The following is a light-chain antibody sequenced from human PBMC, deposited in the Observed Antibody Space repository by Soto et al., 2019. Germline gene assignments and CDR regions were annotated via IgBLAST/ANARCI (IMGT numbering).Light chain of an antibody. CDR3: QQYDSSPPNYT. Sequence: EIVFTQSPGTLSLSPGERASLSCRASQTVSSSSLAWYQQKPGQAPRLLIYGASNRATGIPDRFSGSGSGTDFTLTISRLEPADFAVYYCQQYDSSPPNYTFGQGTKLEI. CDR1: QTVSSSS. V-gene: IGKV3-20*01. CDR2: GAS. J-gene: IGKJ2*01.